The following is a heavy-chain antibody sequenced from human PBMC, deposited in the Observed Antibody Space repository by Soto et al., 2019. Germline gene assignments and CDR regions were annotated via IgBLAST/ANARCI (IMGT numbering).Heavy chain of an antibody. Sequence: HPGGSLRLSCAASGFTFSSYGMHWVRQAPGKGLEWVAVISYDGSNKYYADSVKGRFTISRDNSKNTLYLQMNSLRAEDTAVYYCAKDPGIEAAVDYWGQGTLVTVSS. CDR1: GFTFSSYG. V-gene: IGHV3-30*18. CDR2: ISYDGSNK. J-gene: IGHJ4*02. D-gene: IGHD6-25*01. CDR3: AKDPGIEAAVDY.